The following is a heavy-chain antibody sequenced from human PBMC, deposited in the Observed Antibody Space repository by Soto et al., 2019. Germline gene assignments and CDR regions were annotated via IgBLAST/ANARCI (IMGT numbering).Heavy chain of an antibody. CDR1: GGTFSSYT. V-gene: IGHV1-69*02. D-gene: IGHD2-21*02. CDR2: IIPILGIA. CDR3: AVGGNGGNSPVSFYYYYGMDV. J-gene: IGHJ6*02. Sequence: QVQLVQSGAEVKKPGSSVKVSCKASGGTFSSYTISWVRQAPGQGLEWMGRIIPILGIANYAQKFQGRVTITADKSTSTAYMELSSLRSEDTAVYYCAVGGNGGNSPVSFYYYYGMDVWGQGTTVTASS.